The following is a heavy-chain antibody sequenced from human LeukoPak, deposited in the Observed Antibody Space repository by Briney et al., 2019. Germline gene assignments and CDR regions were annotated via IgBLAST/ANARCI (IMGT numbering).Heavy chain of an antibody. CDR1: GGSFSGYY. V-gene: IGHV4-34*01. D-gene: IGHD3-22*01. CDR2: INHSGST. CDR3: ARDNSSGYYYEFVY. Sequence: SETLSLTCAVYGGSFSGYYWSWIRQPPGKGLEWIGEINHSGSTNYNPSLKSRVTISVDTSKNQFSLKLSSVTAADTAVYYCARDNSSGYYYEFVYWGQGTLVTVSS. J-gene: IGHJ4*02.